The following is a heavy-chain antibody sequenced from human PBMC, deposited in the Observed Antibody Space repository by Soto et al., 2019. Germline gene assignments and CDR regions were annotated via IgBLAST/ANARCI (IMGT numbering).Heavy chain of an antibody. CDR1: GGTFSSYA. D-gene: IGHD4-17*01. CDR2: IIPIFGTA. CDR3: ARDSLLHGDPLP. Sequence: QVQLVQSGAEVKKPGSSVKVSCKASGGTFSSYAISWVRQAPGQGLEWMGGIIPIFGTANYAQKFQGRVTITADESTSAAYMQRSSLRAEDTAVYYGARDSLLHGDPLPWGQGTLVTVSS. V-gene: IGHV1-69*12. J-gene: IGHJ5*02.